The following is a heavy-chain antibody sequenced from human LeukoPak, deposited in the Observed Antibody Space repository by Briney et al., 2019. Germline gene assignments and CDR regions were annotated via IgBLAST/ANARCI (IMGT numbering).Heavy chain of an antibody. D-gene: IGHD4-11*01. CDR2: IYYSGST. J-gene: IGHJ4*02. CDR1: GGSISSYY. CDR3: ARHRSDYTNFDY. V-gene: IGHV4-59*08. Sequence: PPETLSLTCTVSGGSISSYYWSWIRQPPGKGLEWIGYIYYSGSTNYNPSLKSRVTISVDTSKNQFSLKLSSVTAADTAVYYCARHRSDYTNFDYWGQGTLVTVSS.